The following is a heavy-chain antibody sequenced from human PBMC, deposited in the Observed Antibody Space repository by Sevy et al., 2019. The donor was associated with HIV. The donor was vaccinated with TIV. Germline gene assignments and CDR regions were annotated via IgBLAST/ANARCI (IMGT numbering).Heavy chain of an antibody. Sequence: SETLSLTCAVSGYSISSGYYWGWIRQPPGKGLEWIGSIYHSGSTYYNPSLKSRVTISVDTSKNQFSLKLSSVTAADTAVYYCARGQGIAVAGTTGWFDPWGQGTLVTVSS. D-gene: IGHD6-19*01. V-gene: IGHV4-38-2*01. J-gene: IGHJ5*02. CDR2: IYHSGST. CDR3: ARGQGIAVAGTTGWFDP. CDR1: GYSISSGYY.